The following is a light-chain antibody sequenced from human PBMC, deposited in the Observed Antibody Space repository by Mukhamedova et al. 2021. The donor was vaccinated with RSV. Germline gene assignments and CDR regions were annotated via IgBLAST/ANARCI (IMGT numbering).Light chain of an antibody. J-gene: IGLJ1*01. V-gene: IGLV3-16*01. Sequence: LVIYKDSERPSGIPERFSGSSSGTIVTLTISGIQAEDEADYYCLSADSSGTYVFGTGTKVTVL. CDR3: LSADSSGTYV. CDR2: KDS.